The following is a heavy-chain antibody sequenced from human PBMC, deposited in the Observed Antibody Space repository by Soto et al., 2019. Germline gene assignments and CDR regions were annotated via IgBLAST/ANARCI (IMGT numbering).Heavy chain of an antibody. D-gene: IGHD2-8*01. Sequence: QSGGSLRLCCAASGFTVSNNYMNWVRQAPGKGLESVSVLYSDGSTYYADSVKGRFTISRDIPKNTLYLQMNSLRVEDTALYYCATAFCTDGSSCGFDYWGQGALVTVSS. CDR1: GFTVSNNY. J-gene: IGHJ4*02. CDR2: LYSDGST. V-gene: IGHV3-53*01. CDR3: ATAFCTDGSSCGFDY.